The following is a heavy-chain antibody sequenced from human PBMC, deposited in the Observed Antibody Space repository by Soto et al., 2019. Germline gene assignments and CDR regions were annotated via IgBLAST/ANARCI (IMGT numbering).Heavy chain of an antibody. J-gene: IGHJ4*02. CDR1: GGSISSGDYY. D-gene: IGHD3-10*01. V-gene: IGHV4-30-4*01. CDR3: ASFTGDGPLRIQRHDY. CDR2: MYYSGST. Sequence: SETLSLTCTVSGGSISSGDYYWSWIRQPPGKGLEWIGYMYYSGSTYYNPSLKSRVTISVDTSKNQFSLKLSSVTAADTAVYYCASFTGDGPLRIQRHDYWGQGTLVTVSS.